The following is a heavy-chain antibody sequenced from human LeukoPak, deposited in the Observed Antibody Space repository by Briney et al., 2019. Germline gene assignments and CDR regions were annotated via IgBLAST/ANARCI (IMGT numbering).Heavy chain of an antibody. CDR1: GFTFSSYS. CDR2: ISSSSSYI. CDR3: ARESLAVAGVCFDY. V-gene: IGHV3-21*01. Sequence: GESLKISYAASGFTFSSYSMNWVLQAPGKGLEWVSSISSSSSYIYYADSVKGRFTISRDNAKNSLYLQMNSLRAEDTAVYYCARESLAVAGVCFDYWGQGTLVTVSS. J-gene: IGHJ4*02. D-gene: IGHD6-19*01.